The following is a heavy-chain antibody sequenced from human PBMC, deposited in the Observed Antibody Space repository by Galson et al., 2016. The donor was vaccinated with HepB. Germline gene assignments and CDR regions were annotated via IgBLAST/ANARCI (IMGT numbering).Heavy chain of an antibody. D-gene: IGHD3-3*01. V-gene: IGHV3-21*01. CDR3: ARDFGGSEDY. Sequence: SLRLSCAASGFTFSSYWMSWVRQAPGKGLEWVSSISSSSGYIYYADPVKGRYTISRDNAKNSLYLQMNSLRAEDKAVYYCARDFGGSEDYWGQGTLVTVST. CDR2: ISSSSGYI. CDR1: GFTFSSYW. J-gene: IGHJ4*02.